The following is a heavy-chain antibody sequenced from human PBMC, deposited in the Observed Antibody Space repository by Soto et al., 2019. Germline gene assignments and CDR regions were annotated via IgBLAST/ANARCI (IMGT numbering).Heavy chain of an antibody. Sequence: PGGALRLSCAASGFTFSSYAMSWVRQAPGKGLEWVSAISGSGGSTYYADSVKGRFTISRDNSKNTLYLQMNSLRAEDTAVYYCAKDRSWYYYDSSGYCYFDYWGQGTLVTVSS. J-gene: IGHJ4*02. CDR3: AKDRSWYYYDSSGYCYFDY. CDR1: GFTFSSYA. D-gene: IGHD3-22*01. CDR2: ISGSGGST. V-gene: IGHV3-23*01.